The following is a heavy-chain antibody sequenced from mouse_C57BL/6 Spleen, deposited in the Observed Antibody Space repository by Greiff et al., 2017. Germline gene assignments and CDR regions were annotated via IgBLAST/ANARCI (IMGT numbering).Heavy chain of an antibody. CDR2: IDPSDSYT. J-gene: IGHJ1*03. CDR3: ARRGTYYGSSYVRYFDV. CDR1: GYTFTSYW. V-gene: IGHV1-69*01. D-gene: IGHD1-1*01. Sequence: VQLSCKASGYTFTSYWMHWVKQRPGQGLEWIGEIDPSDSYTNYNQKFKGKSTLTVDKSSSTAYMQLSSLTSEDSAVYYCARRGTYYGSSYVRYFDVWGKGTTVTVSS.